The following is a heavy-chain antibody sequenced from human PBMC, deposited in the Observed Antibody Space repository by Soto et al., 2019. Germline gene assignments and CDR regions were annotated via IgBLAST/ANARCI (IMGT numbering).Heavy chain of an antibody. D-gene: IGHD2-15*01. V-gene: IGHV1-46*01. CDR1: GYTFTSYY. J-gene: IGHJ6*02. CDR3: ARDCSGGSCYSEGGDYGMDV. Sequence: EASVKVSCKASGYTFTSYYMHWVRQAPGQGLEWMGIINPSGGSTSYAQKFQGRVTMTRDTSTSTVYMELSSLRSEDTAVYYCARDCSGGSCYSEGGDYGMDVWGQGTTVTVSS. CDR2: INPSGGST.